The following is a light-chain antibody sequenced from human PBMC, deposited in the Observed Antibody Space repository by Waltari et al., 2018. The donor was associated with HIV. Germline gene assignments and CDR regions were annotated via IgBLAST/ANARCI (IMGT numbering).Light chain of an antibody. V-gene: IGLV1-40*01. J-gene: IGLJ1*01. CDR2: GNN. CDR1: STNSGAGYD. CDR3: QSYDSSLSGYV. Sequence: QSVLTQPPSVSGAPGQRVTIPCTGSSTNSGAGYDVHWYQQLPGIAPKLLIHGNNNRPSGVPDRFSGSKSGTSASLAITGLQAEDEAVYSCQSYDSSLSGYVFGTGTKVTVL.